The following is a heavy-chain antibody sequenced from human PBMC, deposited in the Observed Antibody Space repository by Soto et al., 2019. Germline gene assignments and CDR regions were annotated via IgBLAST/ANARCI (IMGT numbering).Heavy chain of an antibody. J-gene: IGHJ4*02. CDR3: AKDLGRSWDFEY. D-gene: IGHD6-13*01. CDR2: ISYDGSND. V-gene: IGHV3-30*18. Sequence: QVQLVESGGGVVQPGRSLRLSCAASGFTFSDYGMHWVRQAPGKGLEWVAVISYDGSNDFYADSVKGRFTASRDNSKNTLYLQMTSLRGEATAVYYCAKDLGRSWDFEYWGQGTLVTVSS. CDR1: GFTFSDYG.